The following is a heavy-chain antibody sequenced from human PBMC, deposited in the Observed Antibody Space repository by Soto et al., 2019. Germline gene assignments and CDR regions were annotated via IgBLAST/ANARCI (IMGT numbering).Heavy chain of an antibody. J-gene: IGHJ6*02. CDR1: GGTFSSYA. CDR3: AGWIFYYYGMDV. V-gene: IGHV1-69*01. D-gene: IGHD3-3*01. Sequence: QVQLVQSGAEVKKPGSSVKVSCKASGGTFSSYAISWVRQAPGQGLEWMGGIIPIFGTANYAKKFQGRVTITAEESTSTAYMELSSLRSEDTAVYYCAGWIFYYYGMDVWGQGTTVTVSS. CDR2: IIPIFGTA.